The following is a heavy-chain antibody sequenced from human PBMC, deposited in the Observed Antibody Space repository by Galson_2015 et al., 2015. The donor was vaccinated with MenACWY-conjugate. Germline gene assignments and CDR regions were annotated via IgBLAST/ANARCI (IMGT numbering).Heavy chain of an antibody. CDR3: ARDRGGNRVRGVIYYFDY. Sequence: SLRLSCAASGFTFSSYSMNWVRQAPGKGLEWVSYISSSGDTIYYADSVKGRFTISRDHAKNSLYLQMNSLRADDTAVYYCARDRGGNRVRGVIYYFDYWGQGTLVTVSS. D-gene: IGHD3-10*01. CDR1: GFTFSSYS. CDR2: ISSSGDTI. V-gene: IGHV3-48*04. J-gene: IGHJ4*02.